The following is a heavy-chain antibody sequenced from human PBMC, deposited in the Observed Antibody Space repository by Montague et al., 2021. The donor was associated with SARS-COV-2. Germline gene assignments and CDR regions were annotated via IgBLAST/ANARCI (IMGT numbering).Heavy chain of an antibody. D-gene: IGHD3-16*02. CDR2: INHSGST. V-gene: IGHV4-34*01. J-gene: IGHJ4*02. CDR3: ARGQGSVITFGGVIPHDY. Sequence: SETLSLTCAVYGGSFSGYYWSWIRQPPGKGLEWIGEINHSGSTNYNPSLKSRVTISVDTSKNQFSLKLSSVTAADTAVYYCARGQGSVITFGGVIPHDYWGQGTLVTVSS. CDR1: GGSFSGYY.